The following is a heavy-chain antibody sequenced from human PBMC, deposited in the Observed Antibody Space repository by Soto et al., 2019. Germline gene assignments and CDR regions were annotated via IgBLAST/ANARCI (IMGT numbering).Heavy chain of an antibody. CDR2: IHHSGSI. CDR3: ARVPDP. Sequence: SETLSLTCAVSGGSISSGGYSWSWIRQPPGKGLEWIGYIHHSGSIYYNPTLKSRVTISVDRSKNQLSLKLSSVTAADTAGYYCARVPDPWGQGTLVTV. J-gene: IGHJ5*02. V-gene: IGHV4-30-2*01. CDR1: GGSISSGGYS.